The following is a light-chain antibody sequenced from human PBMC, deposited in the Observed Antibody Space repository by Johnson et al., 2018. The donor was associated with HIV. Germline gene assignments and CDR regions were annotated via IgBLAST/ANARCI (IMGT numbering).Light chain of an antibody. J-gene: IGLJ1*01. CDR2: ENN. Sequence: QSVLTQPPSVSAAPGQKVTISCSGSSSNIGNNYVSWYQQLPGTAPKLLIYENNKRPSGIPDRFSGSKSGTSATLGITGLPTGDEADYYRGTWDSSLSAGYVFGTGTKVTVL. V-gene: IGLV1-51*02. CDR3: GTWDSSLSAGYV. CDR1: SSNIGNNY.